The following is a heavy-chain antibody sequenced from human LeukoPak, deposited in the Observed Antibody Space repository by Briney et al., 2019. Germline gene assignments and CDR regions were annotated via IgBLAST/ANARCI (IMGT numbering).Heavy chain of an antibody. CDR3: ATLGVSHFDY. CDR1: GFTFSSYA. Sequence: GGSLRLSCAASGFTFSSYAMHCVRQAPGKGLEYVSAISSNGGSTYYANSVKGRFTISRDNSKNTLYLQIGSLRAEDIAVYYCATLGVSHFDYWGQGTLVTVSS. J-gene: IGHJ4*02. V-gene: IGHV3-64*01. CDR2: ISSNGGST. D-gene: IGHD3-10*01.